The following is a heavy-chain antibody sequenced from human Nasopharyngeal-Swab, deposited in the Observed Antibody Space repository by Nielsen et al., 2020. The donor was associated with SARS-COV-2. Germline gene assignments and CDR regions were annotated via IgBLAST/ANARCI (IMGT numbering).Heavy chain of an antibody. CDR2: IRSKAYGGTT. CDR1: GFTFGDYA. D-gene: IGHD3-3*01. Sequence: GESLKISCTASGFTFGDYAMSWVRQAPGKVLEWVGFIRSKAYGGTTEYAASVKGRFTISRDDSKSIAYLQMNSLKTEDTAVYYCTRDDFWSGYHDYWGQGTLVTVSS. J-gene: IGHJ4*02. V-gene: IGHV3-49*04. CDR3: TRDDFWSGYHDY.